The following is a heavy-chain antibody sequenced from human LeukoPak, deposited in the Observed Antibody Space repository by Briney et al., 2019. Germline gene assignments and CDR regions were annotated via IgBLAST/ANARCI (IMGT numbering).Heavy chain of an antibody. V-gene: IGHV3-20*04. Sequence: GGSLRLSCAASGFTFDDYGMSWVRRAPGKGLEWVSGINWSGGSTNYADSVKGRFTISRDNAKSSLFLQMNSLRAEDTALYYCARDLSSSSGGDYWGQGTLVTVSS. CDR1: GFTFDDYG. D-gene: IGHD6-6*01. CDR2: INWSGGST. J-gene: IGHJ4*02. CDR3: ARDLSSSSGGDY.